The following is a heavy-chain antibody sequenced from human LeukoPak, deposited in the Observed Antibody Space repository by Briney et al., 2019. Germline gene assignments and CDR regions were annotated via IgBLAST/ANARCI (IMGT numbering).Heavy chain of an antibody. V-gene: IGHV3-23*01. CDR2: IRGSGDST. CDR3: AKSRSSEARAGSNY. Sequence: GGSLRLSCAASGFTFSSYAMSWVRQAPGKGLEWVSSIRGSGDSTYYADSVKGRFTISRDNSKNTLYLQLNSLRAEDAAVYYCAKSRSSEARAGSNYWGQGTLVTVSS. D-gene: IGHD6-6*01. J-gene: IGHJ4*02. CDR1: GFTFSSYA.